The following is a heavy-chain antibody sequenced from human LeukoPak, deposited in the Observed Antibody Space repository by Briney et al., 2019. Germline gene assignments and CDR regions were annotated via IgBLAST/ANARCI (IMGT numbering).Heavy chain of an antibody. V-gene: IGHV3-21*01. D-gene: IGHD3-10*01. CDR1: GFTVSSNY. CDR3: ARKLWFGEPCCYFDY. J-gene: IGHJ4*02. Sequence: GGSLRLSCAASGFTVSSNYMSWVRQAPGKGLEWVSSISSSSSYIYYADSVKGRFTISRDNAKNSLHLQMNSLRAEDTAVYYCARKLWFGEPCCYFDYWGQGTLVTVSS. CDR2: ISSSSSYI.